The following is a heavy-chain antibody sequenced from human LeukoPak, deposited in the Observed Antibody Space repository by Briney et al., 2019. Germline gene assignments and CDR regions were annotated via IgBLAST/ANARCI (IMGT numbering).Heavy chain of an antibody. V-gene: IGHV1-69*05. Sequence: PVRISCTASLGTFSRYAISSGRQAPGHGLEWRGGIIPIFGTANYAQKLQGRVTMTTDTSTTTAHMELRSLRSDDKAGYYCARITNPMDTAMPTLGDYWGQGTLVTVSS. CDR1: LGTFSRYA. J-gene: IGHJ4*02. CDR2: IIPIFGTA. D-gene: IGHD5-18*01. CDR3: ARITNPMDTAMPTLGDY.